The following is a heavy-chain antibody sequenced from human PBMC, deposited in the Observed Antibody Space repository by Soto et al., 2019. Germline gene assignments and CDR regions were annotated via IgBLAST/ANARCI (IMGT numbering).Heavy chain of an antibody. Sequence: GGSLRLSCAASGFTFSSYAMSWVRQAPGKGLEWASAISGSGGSTYYADSVKGRFTISRDNSKNTLYLQMNSLRAEDTAVYYCAKGRYCSSTSCPIYSRYYYYGMDVWGQGTTVTVSS. CDR1: GFTFSSYA. V-gene: IGHV3-23*01. CDR3: AKGRYCSSTSCPIYSRYYYYGMDV. J-gene: IGHJ6*02. D-gene: IGHD2-2*01. CDR2: ISGSGGST.